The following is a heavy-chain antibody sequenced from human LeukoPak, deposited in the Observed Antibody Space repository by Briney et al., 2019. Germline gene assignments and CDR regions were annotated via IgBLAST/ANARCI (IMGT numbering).Heavy chain of an antibody. CDR3: ARRGYSYGYGFDY. V-gene: IGHV3-23*01. J-gene: IGHJ4*02. CDR2: ISESGSRT. D-gene: IGHD5-18*01. CDR1: GFTFSSYA. Sequence: GGSLRLSCAASGFTFSSYAMNWVRQAPGRGLEWVSAISESGSRTYYADSVKSRFTISRDNSKNTLYLQINSLRAEDTAVYYCARRGYSYGYGFDYWGQGTLVTVSS.